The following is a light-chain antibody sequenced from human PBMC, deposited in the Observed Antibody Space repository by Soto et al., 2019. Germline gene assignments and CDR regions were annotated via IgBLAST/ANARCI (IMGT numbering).Light chain of an antibody. Sequence: QSALTQPASVSGSPGQSITISCTGTSSDVGGYNYVSWYQQHPGKAPKFMIYEVSNRPSGVSNRFSGSKSGNTASLTISGLQAEDDADYYCSSYTSSSALVVFGGGTKLNVL. CDR1: SSDVGGYNY. V-gene: IGLV2-14*01. CDR3: SSYTSSSALVV. CDR2: EVS. J-gene: IGLJ2*01.